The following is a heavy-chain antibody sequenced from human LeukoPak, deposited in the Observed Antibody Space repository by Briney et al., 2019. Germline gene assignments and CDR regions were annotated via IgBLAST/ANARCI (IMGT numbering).Heavy chain of an antibody. D-gene: IGHD3-9*01. V-gene: IGHV3-7*04. CDR3: ARAPLYYDILTGYYKQYYFDY. J-gene: IGHJ4*02. Sequence: GSLRLSCVASGFTFSSRDWMTWVRQAPGKGLEWVANIKQDGSEKNYVDSVKGRFTISRDNAKNSVDLQMNSLRVEDTAVYYCARAPLYYDILTGYYKQYYFDYWGQGTLVTVSS. CDR1: GFTFSSRDW. CDR2: IKQDGSEK.